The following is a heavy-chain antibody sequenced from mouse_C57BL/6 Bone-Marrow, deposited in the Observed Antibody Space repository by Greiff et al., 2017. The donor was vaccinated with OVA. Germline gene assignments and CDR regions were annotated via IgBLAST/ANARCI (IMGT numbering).Heavy chain of an antibody. V-gene: IGHV2-9-1*01. CDR3: ATTTVVDYYAMDY. Sequence: QVQLKESGPGLVAPSQSLSITCTVSGFSLTSYAISWVRQPPGKGLEWLGVIWTGGGTNYNSALNSRLSISKDNSKSQVFLKMNSLQTDDTARYYCATTTVVDYYAMDYWGQGTSVTVSS. CDR1: GFSLTSYA. J-gene: IGHJ4*01. CDR2: IWTGGGT. D-gene: IGHD1-1*01.